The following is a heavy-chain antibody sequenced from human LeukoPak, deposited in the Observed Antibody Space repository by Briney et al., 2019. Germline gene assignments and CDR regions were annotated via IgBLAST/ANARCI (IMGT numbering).Heavy chain of an antibody. J-gene: IGHJ4*02. CDR3: ARDHYYSSGSHTAFDF. CDR1: GVSFSTYA. V-gene: IGHV3-33*01. Sequence: GRSLRLSCAASGVSFSTYAMHWVRKAPGKGLEWVAIIWHDASHTFYTDSVKGQFTISRDSSKNTLYLQVNSLRRDDTAAYYCARDHYYSSGSHTAFDFWNQGTLVTVSS. D-gene: IGHD3-10*01. CDR2: IWHDASHT.